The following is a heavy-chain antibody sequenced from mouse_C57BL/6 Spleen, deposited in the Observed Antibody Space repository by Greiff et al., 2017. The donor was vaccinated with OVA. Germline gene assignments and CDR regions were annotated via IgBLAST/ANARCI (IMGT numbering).Heavy chain of an antibody. V-gene: IGHV1-81*01. CDR2: IYPRSGNT. CDR3: ARGGNDGYYFLDY. D-gene: IGHD2-3*01. J-gene: IGHJ2*01. CDR1: GYTFTSYG. Sequence: QVQLQQSGAELARPGASVKLSCKASGYTFTSYGISWVKQRTGQGLEWIGEIYPRSGNTYYNEKFKGKATLTADKSSSTAYMELRSLTSEDSAVYFCARGGNDGYYFLDYWGQGTTLTVSS.